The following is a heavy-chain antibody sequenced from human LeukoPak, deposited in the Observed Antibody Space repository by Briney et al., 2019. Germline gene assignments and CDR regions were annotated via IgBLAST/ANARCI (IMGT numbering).Heavy chain of an antibody. D-gene: IGHD4-17*01. Sequence: SETLSLTCTVSGGSISSYYWSWIRQPPGKGLEWIGYIYYSGSTNYNPSLKSRVTISVDTSKNQFSLKLSSVTAADTAVYYCAREGGYGDLHWGQGTLVTVSS. CDR2: IYYSGST. CDR3: AREGGYGDLH. J-gene: IGHJ4*02. CDR1: GGSISSYY. V-gene: IGHV4-59*01.